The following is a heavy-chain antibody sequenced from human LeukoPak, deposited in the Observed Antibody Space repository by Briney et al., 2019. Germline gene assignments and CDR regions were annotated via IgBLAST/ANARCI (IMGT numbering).Heavy chain of an antibody. CDR3: ARSAHSTVMGYYFDY. CDR2: MNPISGNT. J-gene: IGHJ4*02. V-gene: IGHV1-8*01. CDR1: GYTFTSYD. Sequence: ASVKVSCKASGYTFTSYDINWVRQATGQGLEWMGWMNPISGNTGSAQKFQGRVSMTRNNPIGTAYMELSSLRSEDTAVYYCARSAHSTVMGYYFDYWGQGTLVTVSS. D-gene: IGHD2/OR15-2a*01.